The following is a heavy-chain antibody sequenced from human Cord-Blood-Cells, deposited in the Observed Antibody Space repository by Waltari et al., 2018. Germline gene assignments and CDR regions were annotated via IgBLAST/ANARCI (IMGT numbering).Heavy chain of an antibody. CDR2: IYYSGST. V-gene: IGHV4-30-4*08. Sequence: QVQLQESGPGLVKPSPTLSPTCTVSGGSISSGDYYWTWIRQPPGKGLEWIGYIYYSGSTYYNPSLKSRVTISVDTSKNQFSLKLSSVTAADTAVYYCAREPVGKLAGYDYWGQGTLVTVSS. CDR1: GGSISSGDYY. CDR3: AREPVGKLAGYDY. D-gene: IGHD1-1*01. J-gene: IGHJ4*02.